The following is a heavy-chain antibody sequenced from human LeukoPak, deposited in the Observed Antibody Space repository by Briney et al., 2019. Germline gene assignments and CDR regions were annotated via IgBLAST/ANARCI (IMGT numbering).Heavy chain of an antibody. Sequence: GGSLRLSCAATGVTFSSYSMNWVRQAPGKGLEWVSSISSSSSYIYYADSVKGRFTISRDNSKNTLYLQMNSLRAEDTAVHYCAKTLRFLEWLTDAFDIWGQGTMVTVSS. J-gene: IGHJ3*02. D-gene: IGHD3-3*01. CDR1: GVTFSSYS. CDR2: ISSSSSYI. CDR3: AKTLRFLEWLTDAFDI. V-gene: IGHV3-21*04.